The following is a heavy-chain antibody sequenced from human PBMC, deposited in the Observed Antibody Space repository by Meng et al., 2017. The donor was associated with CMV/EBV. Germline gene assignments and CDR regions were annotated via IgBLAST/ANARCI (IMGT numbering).Heavy chain of an antibody. CDR3: ARGGRGKAAAGKRMDV. D-gene: IGHD6-13*01. V-gene: IGHV3-48*03. CDR2: ISSSGSII. CDR1: GFTFSSYE. Sequence: GESLKISCAASGFTFSSYEINWVRQAPGKGLEWISYISSSGSIIYYADSVKGRFTISRDNAKNSLYLQMNSLRAEDTAVYHCARGGRGKAAAGKRMDVWGQGTTVTVS. J-gene: IGHJ6*02.